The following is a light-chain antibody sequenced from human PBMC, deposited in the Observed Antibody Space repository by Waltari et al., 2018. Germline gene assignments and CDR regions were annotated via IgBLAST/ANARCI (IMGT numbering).Light chain of an antibody. J-gene: IGLJ3*02. V-gene: IGLV2-8*01. CDR3: SSYAGGSSLM. CDR2: EVT. Sequence: QSALTQPPSASGPPGQSITLACPGSSTDAEGSHPAFGYQQPPGKAPKRLIYEVTKRPSGVPDRFSGSKSDNTASLAVSGLQAEDEADYYCSSYAGGSSLMFGGGTKLTVL. CDR1: STDAEGSHP.